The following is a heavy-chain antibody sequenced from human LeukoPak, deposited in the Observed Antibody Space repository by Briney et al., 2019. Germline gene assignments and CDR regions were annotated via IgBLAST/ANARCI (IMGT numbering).Heavy chain of an antibody. CDR2: IYCSGST. D-gene: IGHD3-22*01. V-gene: IGHV4-30-4*01. CDR1: GGSISSGDYY. J-gene: IGHJ4*02. CDR3: ARGFYDSSGYYPFDY. Sequence: SETLSLTCTVSGGSISSGDYYWSWIRQPPGKGLEWIGYIYCSGSTYYNPSLKSRVTISVDTSKNQFSLKLSSVTAADTAVYYCARGFYDSSGYYPFDYWGQGTLVTVSS.